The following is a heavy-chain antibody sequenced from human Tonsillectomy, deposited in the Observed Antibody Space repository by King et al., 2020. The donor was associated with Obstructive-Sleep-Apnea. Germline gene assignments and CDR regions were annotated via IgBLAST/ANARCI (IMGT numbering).Heavy chain of an antibody. Sequence: VQLVESGGGLVQPGGSLRVSCAASGLTFGTKSMTWVRQAPGKGLEWVSYINADSSTIYNADSVKGRFTISRDNDKKSLYLQMKSLRAADTAVYYCARLVDDYGDYVNWYLDIWGRGTLVTVSS. CDR1: GLTFGTKS. J-gene: IGHJ2*01. CDR3: ARLVDDYGDYVNWYLDI. V-gene: IGHV3-48*01. D-gene: IGHD4-17*01. CDR2: INADSSTI.